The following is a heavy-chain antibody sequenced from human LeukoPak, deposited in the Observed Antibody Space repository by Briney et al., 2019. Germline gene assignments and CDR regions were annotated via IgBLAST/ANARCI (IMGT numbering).Heavy chain of an antibody. J-gene: IGHJ3*02. CDR1: GGSISSYY. Sequence: PSETLSLTCTVSGGSISSYYWAWIRQPPGKGLEWIGSIYYSGSTYYNPSLKSRVTISVDTSKNQFSLKLNSVTAADTAVYYCARLSLGNAFDIWGQGTMVTVSS. CDR3: ARLSLGNAFDI. CDR2: IYYSGST. V-gene: IGHV4-39*01. D-gene: IGHD3-3*02.